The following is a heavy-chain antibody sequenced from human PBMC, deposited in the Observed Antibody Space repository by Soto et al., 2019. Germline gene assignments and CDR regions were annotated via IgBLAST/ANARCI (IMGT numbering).Heavy chain of an antibody. CDR1: GGTFSSYT. V-gene: IGHV1-69*02. J-gene: IGHJ4*02. CDR3: ARGGYCSGGSCYSDY. Sequence: QVQLVQSGAEVKKPGSSVKVSCKASGGTFSSYTISWVRQAPGQGLEWMGRIIPILGIANYAQKFQGRVTIXXDXSXXTAYMELSSLRSEDTAVYYCARGGYCSGGSCYSDYWGQGTLVTVSS. CDR2: IIPILGIA. D-gene: IGHD2-15*01.